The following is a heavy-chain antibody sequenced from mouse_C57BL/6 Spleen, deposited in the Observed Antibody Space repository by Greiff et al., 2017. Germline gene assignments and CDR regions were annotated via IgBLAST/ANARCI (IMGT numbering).Heavy chain of an antibody. CDR1: GYTFTSYW. V-gene: IGHV1-69*01. D-gene: IGHD2-12*01. Sequence: QVQLQQPGAELVMPGASVKLSCKASGYTFTSYWMHWVKQRPGPGLEWIGEIDPSDSYTNYKQKFKGKSTLTVDKSSSTAYMQLSSLTSEDTAVYYCARTAYYSPYYAMDYWVQGTSVTVSP. CDR2: IDPSDSYT. J-gene: IGHJ4*01. CDR3: ARTAYYSPYYAMDY.